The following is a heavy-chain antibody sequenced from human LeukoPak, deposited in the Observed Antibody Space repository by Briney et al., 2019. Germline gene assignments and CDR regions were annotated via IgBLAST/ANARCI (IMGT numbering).Heavy chain of an antibody. V-gene: IGHV3-11*01. CDR3: ASLYIVGGTEGLDH. Sequence: NPGGSLRLSCAASGITFRDYYMSWIRQAPGKGLEWVSYISSSGSTRYYADSVMGRFTISRDNAKNSLNLQMNSLRADDTAVYYCASLYIVGGTEGLDHWGQGTLVTVSS. D-gene: IGHD1-26*01. CDR1: GITFRDYY. CDR2: ISSSGSTR. J-gene: IGHJ4*02.